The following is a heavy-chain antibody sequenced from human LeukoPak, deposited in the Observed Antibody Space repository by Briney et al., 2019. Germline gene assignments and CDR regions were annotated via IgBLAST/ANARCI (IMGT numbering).Heavy chain of an antibody. CDR3: ARALRGTSDY. V-gene: IGHV3-30*04. CDR1: GFTFSSYA. Sequence: PGGSLRLSCAAPGFTFSSYAMHWVRQAPGKGLEWVAVISYDGSNKYYADSVEGRFTISRDNSKNTLYLQMNSLRAEDTAVYYCARALRGTSDYWGQGTLVTVSS. J-gene: IGHJ4*02. CDR2: ISYDGSNK. D-gene: IGHD3-16*01.